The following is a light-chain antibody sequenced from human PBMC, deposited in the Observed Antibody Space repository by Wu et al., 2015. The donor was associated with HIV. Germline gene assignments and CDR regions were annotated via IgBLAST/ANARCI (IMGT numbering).Light chain of an antibody. CDR3: XQYDSSPLT. J-gene: IGKJ4*01. V-gene: IGKV3-20*01. CDR1: N. Sequence: NLGRFQQKPGQAPRLLIYGASTRAIGIPDRFSGSGSGTHFTLTISRLEPEDFAVYYCXQYDSSPLTFGGGPKVEVK. CDR2: GAS.